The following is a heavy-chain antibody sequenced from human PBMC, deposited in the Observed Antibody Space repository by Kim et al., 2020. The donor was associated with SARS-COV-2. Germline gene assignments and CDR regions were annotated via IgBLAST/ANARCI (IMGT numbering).Heavy chain of an antibody. J-gene: IGHJ4*02. CDR2: ISYDGTNK. Sequence: GGSLRLSCAASGFTFRSYSMHWVRQTPGKGLEWVTVISYDGTNKYYADSVRGRFTISRDNSNNTMFLQMNSLRAEDTAVYYCAKEGPNFYGSGSLDSWGQGTLVIDSS. V-gene: IGHV3-30-3*01. CDR1: GFTFRSYS. D-gene: IGHD3-10*01. CDR3: AKEGPNFYGSGSLDS.